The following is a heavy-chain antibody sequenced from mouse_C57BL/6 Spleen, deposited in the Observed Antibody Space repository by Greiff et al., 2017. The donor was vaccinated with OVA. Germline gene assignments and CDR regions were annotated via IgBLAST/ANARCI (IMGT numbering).Heavy chain of an antibody. V-gene: IGHV1-82*01. CDR2: IYPGDGDT. Sequence: QVQLKESGPELVKPGASVKISCKASGYAFSSSWMNWVKQRPGKGLEWIGRIYPGDGDTNYNGKFKGKATLTADKSSSTAYMQLSSLTSEDSAVYFCARPETAQASWFAHWGQGTLVTVSA. J-gene: IGHJ3*01. D-gene: IGHD3-2*02. CDR1: GYAFSSSW. CDR3: ARPETAQASWFAH.